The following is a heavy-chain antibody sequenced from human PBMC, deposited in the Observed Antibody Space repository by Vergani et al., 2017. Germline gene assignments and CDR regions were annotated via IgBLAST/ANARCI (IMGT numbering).Heavy chain of an antibody. Sequence: EVQLVESGGGLVKPGGSLRLSCAASGFTFSSYSMNWVRQAPGKGLEWVSSISSSSSYIYYADSVKGRFTISRDNAKNSLYLQMNSLRAEDTAVYYCAREEIGYCSSTSCYAGYYYYMDVWGKGTTVTVSS. J-gene: IGHJ6*03. CDR3: AREEIGYCSSTSCYAGYYYYMDV. V-gene: IGHV3-21*04. CDR1: GFTFSSYS. D-gene: IGHD2-2*03. CDR2: ISSSSSYI.